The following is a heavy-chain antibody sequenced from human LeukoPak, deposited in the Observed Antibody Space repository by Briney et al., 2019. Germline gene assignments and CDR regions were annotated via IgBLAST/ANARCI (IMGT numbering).Heavy chain of an antibody. D-gene: IGHD5-12*01. CDR3: ARARVATMYFDY. Sequence: PSETLSLTCTVSGGSISSYYWSWIRQPPGKGLEWIGSIYYSGATNYNPSLKSRLTMSVDTSKNQFSLKLSSVTAADTAVYYCARARVATMYFDYWGQGTLVTVSS. CDR2: IYYSGAT. CDR1: GGSISSYY. J-gene: IGHJ4*02. V-gene: IGHV4-59*12.